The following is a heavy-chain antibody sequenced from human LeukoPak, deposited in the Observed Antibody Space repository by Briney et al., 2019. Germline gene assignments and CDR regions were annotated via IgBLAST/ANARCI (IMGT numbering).Heavy chain of an antibody. J-gene: IGHJ4*02. CDR2: IDHRGTA. V-gene: IGHV4-34*01. Sequence: SETLSLTCAVYGASYNAYYWSWIRQPPGKGLGWIGDIDHRGTATYNPSLKSRLTISADASKNQFSLKLNSVTDADTAVYYCAVGITILGVAASFDSWGQGNLVIVSS. CDR3: AVGITILGVAASFDS. D-gene: IGHD3-3*01. CDR1: GASYNAYY.